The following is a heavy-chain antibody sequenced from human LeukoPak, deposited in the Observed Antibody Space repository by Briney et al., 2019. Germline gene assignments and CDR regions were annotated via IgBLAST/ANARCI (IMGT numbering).Heavy chain of an antibody. V-gene: IGHV3-33*06. CDR1: GFTFTNHG. J-gene: IGHJ4*02. Sequence: PGGSLRLPCVASGFTFTNHGMHWVRQAPGKGLEWVASIWDDGSDKYSADSVRGRFTISRDNSKKTLYLQMNSLRAEDTAVYYCTKGTIWLPFDYWGQGTLVTVSS. CDR2: IWDDGSDK. CDR3: TKGTIWLPFDY. D-gene: IGHD5-18*01.